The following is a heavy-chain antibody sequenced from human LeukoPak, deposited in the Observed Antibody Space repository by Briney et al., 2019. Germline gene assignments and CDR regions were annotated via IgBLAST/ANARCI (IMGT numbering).Heavy chain of an antibody. J-gene: IGHJ5*02. CDR2: IKQDGSEK. V-gene: IGHV3-7*01. CDR1: GFTFSSYR. CDR3: ARNLGAGEVVWFDP. Sequence: QPGGSLRLSCAASGFTFSSYRMSWVRQAPGKGLEWVANIKQDGSEKYYADSVKGRFTISRDNAKNSLYLQMNSLRAEDTAVYYCARNLGAGEVVWFDPWGQGTLVTVSS. D-gene: IGHD1-26*01.